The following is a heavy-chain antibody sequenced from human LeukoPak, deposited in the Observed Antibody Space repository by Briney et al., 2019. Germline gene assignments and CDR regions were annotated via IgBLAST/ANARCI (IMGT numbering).Heavy chain of an antibody. D-gene: IGHD2-8*01. CDR2: ICTYNGNK. CDR3: ARDRGYCTNGVCYREWFDS. V-gene: IGHV1-18*01. Sequence: ASVKVSCKASGYTFTSYGITWVRQAPGQGLEWMGLICTYNGNKNCAQKFQGRVTMTTDTPTSTVYMELRSLRSDDTAVYYCARDRGYCTNGVCYREWFDSWGQGTLVTVSS. CDR1: GYTFTSYG. J-gene: IGHJ5*01.